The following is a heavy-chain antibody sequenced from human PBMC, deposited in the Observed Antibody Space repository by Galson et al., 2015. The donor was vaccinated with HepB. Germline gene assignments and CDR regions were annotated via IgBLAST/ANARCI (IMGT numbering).Heavy chain of an antibody. D-gene: IGHD4-17*01. CDR3: ARVPPTTVTTELDY. Sequence: SLRLSCAASGFTFSSYAMHWVRQAPGKGLEWVAVISYDGSNKYYADSVKGRFTISRDNSKNTLYLQMNSLRAEDTAVYYCARVPPTTVTTELDYWGQGTLVTVSS. V-gene: IGHV3-30-3*01. J-gene: IGHJ4*02. CDR1: GFTFSSYA. CDR2: ISYDGSNK.